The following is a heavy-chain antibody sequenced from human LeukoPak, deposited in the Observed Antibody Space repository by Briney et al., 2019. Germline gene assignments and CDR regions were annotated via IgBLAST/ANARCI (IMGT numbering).Heavy chain of an antibody. Sequence: ASVKVSCKASGYTFTSYYIHWVRQAPGQGLEWMGIINPSGGSTTYAQKFQGRVTLTRDTSTSTDYIELSSLRSEDTAVYYCARDTEYFAYWGQGTLVTVSS. CDR3: ARDTEYFAY. J-gene: IGHJ4*02. V-gene: IGHV1-46*01. CDR1: GYTFTSYY. CDR2: INPSGGST.